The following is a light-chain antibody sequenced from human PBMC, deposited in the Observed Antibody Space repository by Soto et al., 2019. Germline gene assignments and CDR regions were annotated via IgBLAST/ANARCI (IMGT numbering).Light chain of an antibody. Sequence: EVVMTQSPATLPVSPGERATLSCRASQSVSNNYLAWYQQKPGQAPRLLIYGASNRATGIPARFSGSGSGTEFTLTISSLQSEDFAVYYCQQYNNWPPTWTFGQGTKVDIK. CDR2: GAS. CDR3: QQYNNWPPTWT. V-gene: IGKV3-15*01. CDR1: QSVSNN. J-gene: IGKJ1*01.